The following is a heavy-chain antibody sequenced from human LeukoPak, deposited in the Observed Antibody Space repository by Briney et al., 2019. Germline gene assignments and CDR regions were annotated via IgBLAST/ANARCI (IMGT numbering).Heavy chain of an antibody. J-gene: IGHJ4*02. D-gene: IGHD2-15*01. V-gene: IGHV1-69*13. CDR3: ALNSLGYCSGGSCFTHYYFDY. Sequence: SVKVSCKASGGTFSSYAISWVRQAPGQGLEWMGGIIPIFGTANYAQKFQGRVTITADESTSTAYMELSSLRSEDTAVYYCALNSLGYCSGGSCFTHYYFDYWGQETLVTVSS. CDR2: IIPIFGTA. CDR1: GGTFSSYA.